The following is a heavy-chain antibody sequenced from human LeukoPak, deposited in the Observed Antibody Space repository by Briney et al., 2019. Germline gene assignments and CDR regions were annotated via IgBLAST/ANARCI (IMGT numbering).Heavy chain of an antibody. Sequence: QAGGSLRLSCAASGFTFSNYNMNWVRQAPGKGLEWISYISSSSSTIYYADSVKGRFTISRDNAKNSLYLQMTSLRAEDTAVYYCARVLHFSDTAMVTYPPDYWGQGTLVTVSS. V-gene: IGHV3-48*04. CDR2: ISSSSSTI. J-gene: IGHJ4*02. CDR1: GFTFSNYN. D-gene: IGHD5-18*01. CDR3: ARVLHFSDTAMVTYPPDY.